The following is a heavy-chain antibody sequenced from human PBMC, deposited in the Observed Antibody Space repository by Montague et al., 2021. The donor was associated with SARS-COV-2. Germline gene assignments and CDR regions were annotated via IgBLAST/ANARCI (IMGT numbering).Heavy chain of an antibody. CDR1: GFSLSTSGVG. Sequence: PALVKPTQTLTLTCTFSGFSLSTSGVGVGWIRQPPGKALEWLALIYWDDDKRYSPSLKSRPTITKDTSKNQVVLTMTNMDPVDTATYYCAHRRGLLLSDAFDIWGKGTMVTVSS. J-gene: IGHJ3*02. CDR3: AHRRGLLLSDAFDI. CDR2: IYWDDDK. V-gene: IGHV2-5*02. D-gene: IGHD1-26*01.